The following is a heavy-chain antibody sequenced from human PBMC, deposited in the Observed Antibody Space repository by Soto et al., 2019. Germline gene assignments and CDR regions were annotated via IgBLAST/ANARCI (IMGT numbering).Heavy chain of an antibody. CDR2: ISYDGSNK. CDR1: GFTFSSYG. CDR3: AKDRRSGSYVSWAFDI. Sequence: GGSLRLSCAASGFTFSSYGMHWVRQAPGKGLEWVAVISYDGSNKYYADSVKGRFTISRDNSKNTLYLQMNSLRAEDTAVYYCAKDRRSGSYVSWAFDIWGQGTMVTVSS. V-gene: IGHV3-30*18. D-gene: IGHD1-26*01. J-gene: IGHJ3*02.